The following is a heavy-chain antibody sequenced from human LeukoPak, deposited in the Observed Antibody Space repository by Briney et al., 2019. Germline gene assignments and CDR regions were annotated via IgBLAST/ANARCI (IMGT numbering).Heavy chain of an antibody. CDR1: GFTFSSYW. J-gene: IGHJ6*03. CDR3: ARDSSSWYGYYYYMDV. Sequence: PGGPLRLSCAASGFTFSSYWMSWVRQAPGKGLEWVANIKQDGSEKYYVDSVKGRFTISRDNAKNSLYLQMNSLRAEDTAVYYCARDSSSWYGYYYYMDVWGKGTTVTVSS. V-gene: IGHV3-7*01. D-gene: IGHD6-13*01. CDR2: IKQDGSEK.